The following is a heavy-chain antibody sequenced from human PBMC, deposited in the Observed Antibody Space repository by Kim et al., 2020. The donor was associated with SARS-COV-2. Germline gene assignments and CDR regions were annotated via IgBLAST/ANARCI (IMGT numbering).Heavy chain of an antibody. Sequence: ASVKVSCKASGYTFTGYYMHWVRQAPGQGLEWMGRINPNSGGTNYAQKFQGRVTMTRDTSISTAYMELSRLRSDDTAVYYCARDLTVLVPHLPDTAIGNWGQGTLVTVSS. D-gene: IGHD5-18*01. CDR1: GYTFTGYY. J-gene: IGHJ4*02. CDR2: INPNSGGT. V-gene: IGHV1-2*06. CDR3: ARDLTVLVPHLPDTAIGN.